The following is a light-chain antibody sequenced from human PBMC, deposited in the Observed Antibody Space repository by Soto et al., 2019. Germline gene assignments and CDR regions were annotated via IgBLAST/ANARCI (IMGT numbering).Light chain of an antibody. J-gene: IGKJ2*01. CDR1: QGISNL. CDR2: AAS. Sequence: DIQMTQSPSSLSASVGDRVTITCRASQGISNLLGWFQHNPVKAPKRLIYAASSLQGGVPSRFSGSGSGTEFTLTITGLQPEDFADYYCLQHYTYPYTFGQGTKLEIK. CDR3: LQHYTYPYT. V-gene: IGKV1-17*01.